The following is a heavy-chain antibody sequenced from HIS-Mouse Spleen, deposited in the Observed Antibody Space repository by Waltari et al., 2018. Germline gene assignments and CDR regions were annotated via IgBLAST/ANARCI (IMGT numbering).Heavy chain of an antibody. Sequence: QLQLQESGPGLVKPSETLSLTCTVSGCSISSSSYYWGWIRPPPGTGLEWIGSIYYSGSTYYNPSLKSRVTISVDTSKNQFSLKLSSVTAADTAVYYCAREIPYSSSWYDWYFDLWGRGTLVTVSS. J-gene: IGHJ2*01. D-gene: IGHD6-13*01. CDR1: GCSISSSSYY. V-gene: IGHV4-39*07. CDR2: IYYSGST. CDR3: AREIPYSSSWYDWYFDL.